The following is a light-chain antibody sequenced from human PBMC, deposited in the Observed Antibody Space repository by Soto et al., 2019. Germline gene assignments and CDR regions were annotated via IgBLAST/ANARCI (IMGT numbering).Light chain of an antibody. Sequence: DIQMTQSPSTLSGSVGDRVTITCRASQTISGWLAWYQQKPGKAPKLLIYDASNRATGVPDRFSGSGSGTDFSLTISRLEPEDFAVYHCQQYSSSPRTFGQGTRLEF. V-gene: IGKV1-5*01. CDR1: QTISGW. CDR3: QQYSSSPRT. CDR2: DAS. J-gene: IGKJ5*01.